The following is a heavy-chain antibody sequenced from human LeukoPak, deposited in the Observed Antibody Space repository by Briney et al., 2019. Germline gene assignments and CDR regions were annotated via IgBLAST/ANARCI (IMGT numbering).Heavy chain of an antibody. V-gene: IGHV1-46*01. CDR2: INSSGGST. CDR1: GSTVTRYY. CDR3: ARGGYSSSWYATYYYYGMDV. D-gene: IGHD6-13*01. Sequence: ASVNVSCKASGSTVTRYYMHWLGQAPGQGREWRGIINSSGGSTSYAEKFQGRVTMSRDMSTRTVYMELSSLRSDDTGVYYCARGGYSSSWYATYYYYGMDVRGQGTTVTASS. J-gene: IGHJ6*02.